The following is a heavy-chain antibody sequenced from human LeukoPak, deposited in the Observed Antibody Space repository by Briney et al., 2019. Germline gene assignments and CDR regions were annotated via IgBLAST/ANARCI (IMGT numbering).Heavy chain of an antibody. J-gene: IGHJ4*02. Sequence: SETLSLTCSVSGGSINSGLYFWGWIRQPPGEGLEWIGSVYHSGTTYYNPSLKSRVTISIDTSKGHFSLRLSSVTAADTAVYYCASNSVYSKYYLDYWAQGTLVTVSS. CDR3: ASNSVYSKYYLDY. D-gene: IGHD5/OR15-5a*01. V-gene: IGHV4-39*02. CDR1: GGSINSGLYF. CDR2: VYHSGTT.